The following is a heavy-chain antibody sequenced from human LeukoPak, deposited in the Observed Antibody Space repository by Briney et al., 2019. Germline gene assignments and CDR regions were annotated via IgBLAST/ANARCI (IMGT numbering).Heavy chain of an antibody. CDR1: GYTFTGYY. CDR3: AKAFCSGGSCGDY. Sequence: ASVKVSCKASGYTFTGYYMHWVRQATGQGLEWMGWMNPNSGNTGYAQKFQGRVTMTRNTSISTAYMELNSLRSEDTAVYYCAKAFCSGGSCGDYWGQGTLVTVSS. CDR2: MNPNSGNT. V-gene: IGHV1-8*02. D-gene: IGHD2-15*01. J-gene: IGHJ4*02.